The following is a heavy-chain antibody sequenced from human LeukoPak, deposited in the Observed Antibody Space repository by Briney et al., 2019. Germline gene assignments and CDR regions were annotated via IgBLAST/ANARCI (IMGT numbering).Heavy chain of an antibody. J-gene: IGHJ4*02. D-gene: IGHD5-18*01. Sequence: GGSPRLSCAASGFTFSSYSMTWVRQAPGRGPEGISYISDSGAPKNYADSVRGRFTISRDNAKNSLYLQMDSLRDEDTAVYYCARTPRGYSYGYGFDYWGQGILVTVSS. V-gene: IGHV3-48*02. CDR2: ISDSGAPK. CDR1: GFTFSSYS. CDR3: ARTPRGYSYGYGFDY.